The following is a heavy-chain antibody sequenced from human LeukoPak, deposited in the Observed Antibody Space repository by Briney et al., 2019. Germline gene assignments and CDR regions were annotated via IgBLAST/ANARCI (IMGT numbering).Heavy chain of an antibody. V-gene: IGHV1-18*01. D-gene: IGHD2-2*01. CDR1: GYTFTSYG. J-gene: IGHJ5*02. CDR3: ARGGDIVVVPSRPFDP. CDR2: ISAYNGNT. Sequence: GASVKVSCKASGYTFTSYGISWVRQAPGQGLEWMGWISAYNGNTNYAQKLQGRVTMTTDTSTSTAYMELRSLRSDDTAVYYCARGGDIVVVPSRPFDPWGQGTLVTVSS.